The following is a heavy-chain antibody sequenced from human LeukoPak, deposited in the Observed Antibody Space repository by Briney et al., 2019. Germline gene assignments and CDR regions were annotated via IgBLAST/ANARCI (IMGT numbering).Heavy chain of an antibody. Sequence: SETLSLTCTVSGGSISSYYWSWLRQPPGKGREGVGYIYYSGRTNYNPSLKSRVTISVHTSKTQFSLKLSSVTAADTAVYYCARGVSSAHYYFDYWGQGTLVTVSS. CDR1: GGSISSYY. CDR3: ARGVSSAHYYFDY. V-gene: IGHV4-59*01. D-gene: IGHD3-22*01. J-gene: IGHJ4*02. CDR2: IYYSGRT.